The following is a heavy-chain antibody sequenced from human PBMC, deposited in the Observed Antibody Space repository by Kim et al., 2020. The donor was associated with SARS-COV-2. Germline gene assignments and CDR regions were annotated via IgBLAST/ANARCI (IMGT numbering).Heavy chain of an antibody. V-gene: IGHV1-3*01. D-gene: IGHD3-10*01. J-gene: IGHJ6*02. CDR2: INARNGNT. Sequence: ASVKVSCKASGYTFTSYAMHWVRQAPGQRLEWMGWINARNGNTKYSQKFQGRVTITRDTSASTAYMELSSLRSEDTAVYYCARIPFLLLWFGELTNPNVDYYYGMDVWGQGTTVTVSS. CDR1: GYTFTSYA. CDR3: ARIPFLLLWFGELTNPNVDYYYGMDV.